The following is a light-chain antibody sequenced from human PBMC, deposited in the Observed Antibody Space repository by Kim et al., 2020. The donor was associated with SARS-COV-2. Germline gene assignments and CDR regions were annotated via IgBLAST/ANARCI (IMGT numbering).Light chain of an antibody. V-gene: IGLV3-1*01. CDR3: QTWDSSTVV. CDR1: KLGDKY. Sequence: YELTQPPSVSVSPGQTASITCSGDKLGDKYACWYQQKPGQSPVLVIYQDTKRPSGIPERFSGSNSGNTATLTISGTQALDEADYYCQTWDSSTVVFGGG. CDR2: QDT. J-gene: IGLJ2*01.